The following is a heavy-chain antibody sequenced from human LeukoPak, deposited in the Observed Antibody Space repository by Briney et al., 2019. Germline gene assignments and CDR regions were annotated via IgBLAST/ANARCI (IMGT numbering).Heavy chain of an antibody. J-gene: IGHJ3*02. D-gene: IGHD3-3*01. Sequence: SVKVSFKASGGTFSSYTISWVRQAPGQGLEWMGRIIPILGIANYAQKFQGRVTITADKSTSTAYMELSSLRSEDTAVYYCASIYDFWSGYLGHDAFDIWGQGTMVTVSS. CDR1: GGTFSSYT. CDR3: ASIYDFWSGYLGHDAFDI. CDR2: IIPILGIA. V-gene: IGHV1-69*02.